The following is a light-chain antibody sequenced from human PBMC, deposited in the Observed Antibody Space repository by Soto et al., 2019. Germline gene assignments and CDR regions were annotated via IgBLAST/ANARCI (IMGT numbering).Light chain of an antibody. CDR2: AAS. J-gene: IGKJ4*01. CDR1: QSISSH. CDR3: QQSHSAPLT. V-gene: IGKV1-39*01. Sequence: GDRVTITCRASQSISSHLNWYQQKVGQTPRLLIYAASTLQSEVPPRFSGSGSGTEFTLTISGLQREDFATYYCQQSHSAPLTFSGGTKIQI.